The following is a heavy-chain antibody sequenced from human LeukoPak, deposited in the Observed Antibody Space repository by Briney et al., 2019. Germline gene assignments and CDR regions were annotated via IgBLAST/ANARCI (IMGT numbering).Heavy chain of an antibody. J-gene: IGHJ3*02. Sequence: ASVKVSCTASGYTFTSYGISWVRQAPGQGLEWMGWISAYNGNTNYAQKLQGRVTMTTDTSTSTAYMELRSLRSDDTAVYYCARDKRYGDLLDIWGQGTMVTVSS. CDR2: ISAYNGNT. V-gene: IGHV1-18*01. D-gene: IGHD4-17*01. CDR1: GYTFTSYG. CDR3: ARDKRYGDLLDI.